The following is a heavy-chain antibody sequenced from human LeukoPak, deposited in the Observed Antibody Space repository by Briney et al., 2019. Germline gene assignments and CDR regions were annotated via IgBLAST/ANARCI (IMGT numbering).Heavy chain of an antibody. Sequence: PSETLSLTCTVSGSSISSYYWSWIRQPPGKGLEWIGYIYYSGSTNYNPSLKSRVTISVDTSKNQFSLKLSSVTAADTAVYYCAQYIRDSGTYNFDYWGQGTLVTVSS. D-gene: IGHD1-1*01. J-gene: IGHJ4*02. CDR3: AQYIRDSGTYNFDY. V-gene: IGHV4-59*01. CDR2: IYYSGST. CDR1: GSSISSYY.